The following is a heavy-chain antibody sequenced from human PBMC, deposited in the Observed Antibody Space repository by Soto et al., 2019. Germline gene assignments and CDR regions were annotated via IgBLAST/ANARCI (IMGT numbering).Heavy chain of an antibody. Sequence: GGSLRLSCAASGFTFSSYWMSWVRQAPGKGLEWVANIKQDGSEKYYVDSVKGRFTISRDNAKNSLYLQMNSLRAEDTAVYYCASTYYDFWSGYYKPTFYWGQGTLVTVSS. CDR3: ASTYYDFWSGYYKPTFY. D-gene: IGHD3-3*01. J-gene: IGHJ4*02. CDR1: GFTFSSYW. V-gene: IGHV3-7*01. CDR2: IKQDGSEK.